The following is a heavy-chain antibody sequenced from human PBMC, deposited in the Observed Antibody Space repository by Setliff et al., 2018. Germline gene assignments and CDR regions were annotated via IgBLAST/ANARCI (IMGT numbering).Heavy chain of an antibody. V-gene: IGHV3-13*01. D-gene: IGHD2-15*01. Sequence: GGSLRLSCAASGFTFGDFAMTWVRQPPGKGLEWVSSIGPGGDTDYPGSVKGRFTVSRENANNSLYLRMSSLRAGDTAVYFCARRGYPFYYFHLDVWGKGTTVTVSS. CDR2: IGPGGDT. CDR3: ARRGYPFYYFHLDV. J-gene: IGHJ6*03. CDR1: GFTFGDFA.